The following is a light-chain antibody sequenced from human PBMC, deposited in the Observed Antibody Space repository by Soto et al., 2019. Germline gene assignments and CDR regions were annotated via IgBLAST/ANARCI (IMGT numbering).Light chain of an antibody. CDR3: QQYNNWPPIT. CDR2: GAS. V-gene: IGKV3-20*01. J-gene: IGKJ5*01. CDR1: QSVSSTY. Sequence: ENVLTQSPGTLSLSPGERATLSCRASQSVSSTYLAWYQQKPGQAPRLLIYGASSRATGIPDRFSGSGSGADFTLTISRLEPEDFAVYYCQQYNNWPPITFGQGTRLEIK.